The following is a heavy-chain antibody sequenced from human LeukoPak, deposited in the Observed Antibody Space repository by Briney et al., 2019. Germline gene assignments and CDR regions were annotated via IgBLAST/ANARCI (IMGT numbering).Heavy chain of an antibody. J-gene: IGHJ4*02. D-gene: IGHD6-13*01. Sequence: PGTSLRLYCATSRFTFSSHAMYWVRQAPGKGLEWVAIISYDGSNRYYTDSVKGRFTISRDNSKNTLYLQMNSLRGEDTAVYYCARDKTSSSTWYDYWGQGTLVTVSS. CDR2: ISYDGSNR. V-gene: IGHV3-30-3*01. CDR1: RFTFSSHA. CDR3: ARDKTSSSTWYDY.